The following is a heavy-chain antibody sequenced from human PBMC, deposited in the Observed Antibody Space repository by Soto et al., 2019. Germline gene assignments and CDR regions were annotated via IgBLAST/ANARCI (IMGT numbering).Heavy chain of an antibody. J-gene: IGHJ6*02. CDR2: INGDGTTT. V-gene: IGHV3-74*01. D-gene: IGHD1-20*01. CDR1: GFTFSNYW. CDR3: ARGIRGYYGVDV. Sequence: EVQLVESGGGLVQPRGSLRLSCAASGFTFSNYWIHWVRQAPGKGLVWVSRINGDGTTTDYADSVKGRFTISRDNAKNTVYLQMNSLRVEEAAVYYCARGIRGYYGVDVWGQGTTVTVSS.